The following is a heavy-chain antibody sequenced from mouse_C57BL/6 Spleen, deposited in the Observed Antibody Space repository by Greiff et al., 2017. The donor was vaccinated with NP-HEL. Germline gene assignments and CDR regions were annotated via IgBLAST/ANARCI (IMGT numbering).Heavy chain of an antibody. J-gene: IGHJ3*01. V-gene: IGHV1-81*01. Sequence: VQLQQSGAELARPGASVKLSCKASGYTFTSYGISWVKQRTGQGLEWIGEIYPRSGNTYYNEKFKGKATLTADKSSSTAYMELRSLTSEDSAVYFCARPYDYDGSWFAYWGQGTLVTVSA. CDR3: ARPYDYDGSWFAY. CDR2: IYPRSGNT. D-gene: IGHD2-4*01. CDR1: GYTFTSYG.